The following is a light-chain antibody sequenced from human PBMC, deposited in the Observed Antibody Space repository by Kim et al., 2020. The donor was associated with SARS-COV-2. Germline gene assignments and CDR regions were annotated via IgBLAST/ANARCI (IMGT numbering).Light chain of an antibody. J-gene: IGLJ3*02. Sequence: GKKVANSCSGGSSNMGSNSVNWYQQVPGTAPKVLIYNNNQRPSGVPDRFSASKSGTSASLAISELQSEDEADYYCASWDDTLSGWVFGGGTQLTVL. V-gene: IGLV1-44*01. CDR2: NNN. CDR3: ASWDDTLSGWV. CDR1: SSNMGSNS.